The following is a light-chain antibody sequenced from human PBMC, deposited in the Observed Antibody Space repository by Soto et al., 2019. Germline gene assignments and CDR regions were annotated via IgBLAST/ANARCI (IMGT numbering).Light chain of an antibody. CDR3: QKCKTAPFT. CDR1: QDISNF. CDR2: AAS. V-gene: IGKV1-27*01. Sequence: DIQMTQSPSSLSAFVGDRVTITCRASQDISNFLAWYQQKPGKVPKLLIYAASTLQSGVPSRFSGSGSGTDFTLTISSLQPEDVATYYCQKCKTAPFTFGGGTKV. J-gene: IGKJ4*01.